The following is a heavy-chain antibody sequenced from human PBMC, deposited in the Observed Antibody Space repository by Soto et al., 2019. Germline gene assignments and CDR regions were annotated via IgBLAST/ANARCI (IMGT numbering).Heavy chain of an antibody. CDR1: GGSISSGDYY. V-gene: IGHV4-30-4*01. J-gene: IGHJ6*02. CDR3: ARDRPSYGMDV. Sequence: SETLSLTCTVSGGSISSGDYYWGWIRQPPGKGLEWIGYIYYSGSTYYNPSLKSRVTISVDTSKNQFSLKLSSVTAADTAVYYCARDRPSYGMDVWGQGTTVTVSS. CDR2: IYYSGST.